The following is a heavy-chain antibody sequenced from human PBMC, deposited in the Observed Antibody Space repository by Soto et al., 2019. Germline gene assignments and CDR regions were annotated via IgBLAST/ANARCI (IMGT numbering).Heavy chain of an antibody. J-gene: IGHJ4*02. CDR3: AKLGYGDHERRFDY. CDR1: GFTFSSYA. Sequence: EVQVLESGGGLVQPGGSLRLSCAASGFTFSSYAMTWVRQAPGKGLEWVSSVGGTGTGTFYADPVKGRFTISRDNSKNTLYLQMNSLRAEDTAVYYCAKLGYGDHERRFDYWGQGTLVTVSS. V-gene: IGHV3-23*01. CDR2: VGGTGTGT. D-gene: IGHD4-17*01.